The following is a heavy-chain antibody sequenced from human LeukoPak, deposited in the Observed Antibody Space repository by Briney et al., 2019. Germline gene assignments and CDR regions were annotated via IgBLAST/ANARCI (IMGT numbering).Heavy chain of an antibody. CDR2: IYYSGST. CDR1: GGSISSYY. D-gene: IGHD6-13*01. Sequence: PSETLSLTCTVSGGSISSYYWSWIRQPPGKGLEWIGYIYYSGSTNYNPSLKSRVTISVDTSKNQFSLKLSSVTAADTAVYYCAIGRHKYSSSWYGYYFDYWGQGTLVTVSS. J-gene: IGHJ4*02. CDR3: AIGRHKYSSSWYGYYFDY. V-gene: IGHV4-59*08.